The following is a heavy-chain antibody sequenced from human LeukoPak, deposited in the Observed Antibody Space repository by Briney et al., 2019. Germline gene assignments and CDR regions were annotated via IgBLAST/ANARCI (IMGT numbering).Heavy chain of an antibody. Sequence: PGGSLRLSCAASGFTFSSYAMHWVRQAPGKGLEWVAVISYDGSNKYYADSVKGRFTISRDNSKNTLYLHMNSLRAEDTAVYYCARDKDILGAFDIWGQGTMVTVSS. CDR1: GFTFSSYA. V-gene: IGHV3-30-3*01. D-gene: IGHD2-15*01. J-gene: IGHJ3*02. CDR3: ARDKDILGAFDI. CDR2: ISYDGSNK.